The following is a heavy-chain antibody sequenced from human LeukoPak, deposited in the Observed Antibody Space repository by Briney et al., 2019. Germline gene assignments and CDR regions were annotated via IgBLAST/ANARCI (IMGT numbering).Heavy chain of an antibody. CDR2: IYYSGST. J-gene: IGHJ1*01. D-gene: IGHD4-17*01. Sequence: SETLSLTCTVSGGSISSYYWSWIRQPPGKGLEWIGYIYYSGSTNYNPSLKSRATISVDTSKNQFSLKLSSVTAADTAVYYCARDNDYGDYFQHWGQGTLVTVSS. CDR1: GGSISSYY. CDR3: ARDNDYGDYFQH. V-gene: IGHV4-59*01.